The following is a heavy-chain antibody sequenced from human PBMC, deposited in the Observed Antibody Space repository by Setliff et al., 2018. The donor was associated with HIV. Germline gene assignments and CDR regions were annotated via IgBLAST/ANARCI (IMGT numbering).Heavy chain of an antibody. Sequence: GASVKVSCKASGGTFSSYAISWVRQAPGQGLEWMGGIIPIFGTANYAQKFQGRVTITTDESTSTAYMELSSLRSEDTAVYYCARAGRGLWFGEVAFDTWGQGTMVTVSS. D-gene: IGHD3-10*01. V-gene: IGHV1-69*05. CDR1: GGTFSSYA. CDR3: ARAGRGLWFGEVAFDT. J-gene: IGHJ3*02. CDR2: IIPIFGTA.